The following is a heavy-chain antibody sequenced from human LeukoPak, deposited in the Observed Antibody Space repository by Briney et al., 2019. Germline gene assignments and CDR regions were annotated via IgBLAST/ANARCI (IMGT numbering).Heavy chain of an antibody. CDR3: AKDDADIVVVVAAVDY. D-gene: IGHD2-15*01. CDR1: GFTFSSYA. Sequence: PGGSLRLSCAASGFTFSSYAMSWVRQAPGKGLEWVSASSGSGGSTYYADSVKGRFTISRDNSKNTLYLQMNSLRAEDTAVYYCAKDDADIVVVVAAVDYWGQGTLVTVSS. CDR2: SSGSGGST. J-gene: IGHJ4*02. V-gene: IGHV3-23*01.